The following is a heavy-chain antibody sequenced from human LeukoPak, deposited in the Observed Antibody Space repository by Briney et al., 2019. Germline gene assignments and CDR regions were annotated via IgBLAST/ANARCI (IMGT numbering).Heavy chain of an antibody. D-gene: IGHD2-8*02. CDR1: GFTFSSYA. V-gene: IGHV3-23*01. CDR3: AKRYCTASNCSLFDY. J-gene: IGHJ4*02. CDR2: ISGSSAST. Sequence: PGGSLRLSCAASGFTFSSYAMSWVRQAPGNGLEWVSAISGSSASTFYADSVKGRSTISRDNSKNTLYLQMNSLRAEDTAVYYCAKRYCTASNCSLFDYWGQGTLVTVSS.